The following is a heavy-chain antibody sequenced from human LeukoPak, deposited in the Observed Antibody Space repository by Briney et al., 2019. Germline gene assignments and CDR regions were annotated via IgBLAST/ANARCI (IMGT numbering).Heavy chain of an antibody. Sequence: GGSLRLSCAASGLTFSSYEMNWVRQAPGKGLEWVSYIRSSGSNIYYADSVKGRFTISRDNAKNSLYLQMNSLRAEDTAVYYCARDRSADYYGSGSYSQDAFDIWGQGTMVTVSS. CDR3: ARDRSADYYGSGSYSQDAFDI. V-gene: IGHV3-48*03. D-gene: IGHD3-10*01. J-gene: IGHJ3*02. CDR1: GLTFSSYE. CDR2: IRSSGSNI.